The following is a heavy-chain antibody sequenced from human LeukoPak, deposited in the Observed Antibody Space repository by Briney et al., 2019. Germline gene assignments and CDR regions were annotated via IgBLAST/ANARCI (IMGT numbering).Heavy chain of an antibody. CDR2: IIPIFGTA. V-gene: IGHV1-69*13. Sequence: SVKVSCKASGGTFSSYAISWVRQAPGQGLEWMGGIIPIFGTANYAQKFQGRVTITADESTSTAYMELSSLRSEDTAVYYCARGPYQWAAASYAHDYWGQGTLVTVSS. CDR3: ARGPYQWAAASYAHDY. D-gene: IGHD6-13*01. CDR1: GGTFSSYA. J-gene: IGHJ4*02.